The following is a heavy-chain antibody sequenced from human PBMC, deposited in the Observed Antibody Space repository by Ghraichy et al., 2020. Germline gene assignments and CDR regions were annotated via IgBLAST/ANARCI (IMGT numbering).Heavy chain of an antibody. V-gene: IGHV3-23*01. J-gene: IGHJ4*02. Sequence: CVASGLSFRNYAMSWVRQAPGKGLEWVSAISGSGGDTYYADSVKGRFTLSRDNSKSTLYLQMNSLRVDDTAGYYCPKDHSQWHRVSYGTSGFYRYWGQGTLVIVSS. CDR2: ISGSGGDT. D-gene: IGHD3-22*01. CDR1: GLSFRNYA. CDR3: PKDHSQWHRVSYGTSGFYRY.